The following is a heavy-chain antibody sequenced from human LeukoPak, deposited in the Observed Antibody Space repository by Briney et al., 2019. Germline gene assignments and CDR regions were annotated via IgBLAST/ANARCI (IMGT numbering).Heavy chain of an antibody. CDR3: AKLLMAMVRGVDIDC. CDR2: IVGSGVTT. Sequence: GGSLRLSCVASGFTFSNYGMNWGRQAAGKGLEWVSGIVGSGVTTYYADSVKGRFTISRDNSKNTLYLHMNSLRAEDTAIYYCAKLLMAMVRGVDIDCWGQGTLVTVSS. CDR1: GFTFSNYG. V-gene: IGHV3-23*01. J-gene: IGHJ4*02. D-gene: IGHD3-10*01.